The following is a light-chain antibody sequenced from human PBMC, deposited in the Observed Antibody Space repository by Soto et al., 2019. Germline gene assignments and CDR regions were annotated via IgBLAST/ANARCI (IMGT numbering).Light chain of an antibody. CDR1: SSDVGGYSY. Sequence: QSALTQPASVSGSPGQSITISCTGTSSDVGGYSYVSWYQQHPGKAHKLMIYDVNNRPSGVSNRFSGSKSGNTASLTISGLQAEDEADYYCSSYTYSSTLYVFGTGTKLTVL. J-gene: IGLJ1*01. CDR2: DVN. CDR3: SSYTYSSTLYV. V-gene: IGLV2-14*01.